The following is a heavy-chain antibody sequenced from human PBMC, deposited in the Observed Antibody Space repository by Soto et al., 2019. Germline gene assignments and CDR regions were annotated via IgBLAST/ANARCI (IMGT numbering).Heavy chain of an antibody. D-gene: IGHD6-13*01. CDR1: GGSFSGYY. Sequence: PSETLSLTCAVYGGSFSGYYWSWIRQPPGKGLEWIGEINHSGSTNYNPSLKSRVTISVDTSTSTAYMELSSLRSEDAAVYYCAIFAYSSSWYGPDYWGQRTLVTVSS. CDR2: INHSGST. CDR3: AIFAYSSSWYGPDY. V-gene: IGHV4-34*01. J-gene: IGHJ4*02.